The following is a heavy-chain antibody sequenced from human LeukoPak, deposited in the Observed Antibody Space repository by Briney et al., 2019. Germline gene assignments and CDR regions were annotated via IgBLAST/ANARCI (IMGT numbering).Heavy chain of an antibody. CDR1: GGSISSGDYY. CDR2: IYYSGST. V-gene: IGHV4-30-4*01. Sequence: SETLSLTCTVSGGSISSGDYYWSWFRQPPGKGLEWIGYIYYSGSTYYNPSLKSRVTISVDTSKNQFSLKLSSVTAADTAVYYCAREPQDHSSEDYWGQGTLVTVSS. J-gene: IGHJ4*02. CDR3: AREPQDHSSEDY. D-gene: IGHD6-19*01.